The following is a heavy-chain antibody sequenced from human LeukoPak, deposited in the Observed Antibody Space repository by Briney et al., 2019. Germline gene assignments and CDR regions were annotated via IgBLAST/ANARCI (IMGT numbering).Heavy chain of an antibody. D-gene: IGHD6-19*01. CDR3: ARKAVAEAFAI. V-gene: IGHV4-59*01. Sequence: SETLSITCTVSGGSISSYYWSWIRQPPGKGLEWIGYIYYSGSTNYNPSLKSRVTISVDTSKNQFSLKLSSVTAADTAVYYCARKAVAEAFAIWGQGTMVTVSS. J-gene: IGHJ3*02. CDR2: IYYSGST. CDR1: GGSISSYY.